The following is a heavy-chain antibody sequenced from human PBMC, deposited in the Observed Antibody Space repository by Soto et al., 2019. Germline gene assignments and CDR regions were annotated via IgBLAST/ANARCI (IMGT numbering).Heavy chain of an antibody. Sequence: ASVKVSCKASGFDFTDHYIHWVRQAPGQGLEWMGIISPDGGSTRYSQKFQARITMTRDTSTSTVYMELSSLRSEDTAIYYCARAPRGGVIIVITWAQIDYWGQGTMVTVYS. D-gene: IGHD3-10*01. CDR3: ARAPRGGVIIVITWAQIDY. CDR2: ISPDGGST. V-gene: IGHV1-46*01. J-gene: IGHJ4*02. CDR1: GFDFTDHY.